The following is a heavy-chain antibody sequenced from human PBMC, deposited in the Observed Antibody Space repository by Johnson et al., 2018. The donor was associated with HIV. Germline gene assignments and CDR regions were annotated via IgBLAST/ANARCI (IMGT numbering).Heavy chain of an antibody. J-gene: IGHJ3*01. CDR1: GFAFSNYG. D-gene: IGHD3/OR15-3a*01. CDR3: AKDKFMFLDNPVDAFDV. Sequence: VQLVESGGGVVQPGRSLRLSCAASGFAFSNYGMHWVRQAPGKGLEWVAVISFDGSHKYYTDSVKGLSTISRDNSNNTLYLHMKSLRPDDTGVYYCAKDKFMFLDNPVDAFDVWGQGTMVTFSS. V-gene: IGHV3-30*18. CDR2: ISFDGSHK.